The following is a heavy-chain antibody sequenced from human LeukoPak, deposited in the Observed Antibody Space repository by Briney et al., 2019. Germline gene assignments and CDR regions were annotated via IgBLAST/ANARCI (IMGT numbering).Heavy chain of an antibody. D-gene: IGHD1-14*01. V-gene: IGHV1-3*01. J-gene: IGHJ4*02. Sequence: ASVKVSCKASGYTFTSYAIHWVRQAPGQRLEWMGWISAGNGNTKYSQNFQGRVTFISNTSATTAFMELSSLRSEDAAVYYCATGPAGYFDYWGQGTLVTVSS. CDR3: ATGPAGYFDY. CDR1: GYTFTSYA. CDR2: ISAGNGNT.